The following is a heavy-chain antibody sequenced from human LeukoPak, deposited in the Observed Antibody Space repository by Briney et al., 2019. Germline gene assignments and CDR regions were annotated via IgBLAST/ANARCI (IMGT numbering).Heavy chain of an antibody. V-gene: IGHV4-59*01. Sequence: PSETLSLTCTVSGGSISSYYWSWIRQPPGKGLEWIGYIYYSGSTNYNPSLKSRVTISVDTSKNQFSLKLSSVTAADTAVYYCARDRLGSSWYYYYYGMDVWGQGTTVTVSS. D-gene: IGHD6-13*01. J-gene: IGHJ6*02. CDR2: IYYSGST. CDR1: GGSISSYY. CDR3: ARDRLGSSWYYYYYGMDV.